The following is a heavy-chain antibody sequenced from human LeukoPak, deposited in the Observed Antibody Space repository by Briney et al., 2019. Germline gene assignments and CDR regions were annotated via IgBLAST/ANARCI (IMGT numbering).Heavy chain of an antibody. D-gene: IGHD1-1*01. V-gene: IGHV3-21*01. Sequence: PGGSLRLSCAASGFTFGSYSMNWVRQAPGKGLEWVSSISSSSSYIYYADSVKGRFTISRDNAKNSLYLQMNSLRAEDTAVYYCARVQLERAAFDYWGQGTLVTVSS. CDR1: GFTFGSYS. CDR2: ISSSSSYI. CDR3: ARVQLERAAFDY. J-gene: IGHJ4*02.